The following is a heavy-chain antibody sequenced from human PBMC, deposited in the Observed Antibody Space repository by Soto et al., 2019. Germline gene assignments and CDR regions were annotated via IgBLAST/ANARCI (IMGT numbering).Heavy chain of an antibody. D-gene: IGHD2-2*01. CDR1: GFTFSSYW. Sequence: GGSLRLSCVTSGFTFSSYWMHWVRQAPGKGLVWVARINSDGSSTNYADSVKGRFTISRDNAKHTLYLQMNSLRAEDTAVYSCARAGVTSTIRNGLDSWGLGTMVTVSS. CDR2: INSDGSST. V-gene: IGHV3-74*01. CDR3: ARAGVTSTIRNGLDS. J-gene: IGHJ3*02.